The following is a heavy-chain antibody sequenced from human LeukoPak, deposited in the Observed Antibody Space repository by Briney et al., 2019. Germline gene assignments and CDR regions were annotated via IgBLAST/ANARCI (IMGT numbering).Heavy chain of an antibody. CDR1: GGTFSSYA. CDR3: ATPGGYCSSTSCYEFDY. J-gene: IGHJ4*02. Sequence: ASVKVSCKASGGTFSSYAISWVRQAPGQGLEWMGGIIPIFGTANYAQKFQGRVTITADESTSTAYMELSSLRSEDTAVYYCATPGGYCSSTSCYEFDYWGQGTLVTVSS. D-gene: IGHD2-2*01. CDR2: IIPIFGTA. V-gene: IGHV1-69*13.